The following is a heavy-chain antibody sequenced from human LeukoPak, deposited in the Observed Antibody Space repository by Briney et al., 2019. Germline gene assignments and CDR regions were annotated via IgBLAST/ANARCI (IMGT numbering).Heavy chain of an antibody. CDR2: ISYDGSNK. V-gene: IGHV3-30*03. CDR3: ARDRRRDSASLDAFDI. J-gene: IGHJ3*02. CDR1: GFTFSSYG. Sequence: GRSLRLSCAASGFTFSSYGMHWVRQAPGKGLEWVAVISYDGSNKYYADSVKGRFTISRDNSKNTLYLQMNSLRAEDTAVYYCARDRRRDSASLDAFDIWGQGTMVTVSS. D-gene: IGHD1-26*01.